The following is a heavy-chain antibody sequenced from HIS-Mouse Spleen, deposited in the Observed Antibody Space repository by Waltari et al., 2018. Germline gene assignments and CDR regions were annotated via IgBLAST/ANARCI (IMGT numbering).Heavy chain of an antibody. V-gene: IGHV3-15*01. J-gene: IGHJ4*02. Sequence: EVQLVESGGGLVKPGGSLRLSCAASGFTVSNAWVSGVRQATGKGLEWVGRIKSKTDGGTTDYAAPVKGRFTISRDDSKNTLYLQMNSLKTEDTAVYYCTTDPNSGYPDYWGQGTLVTVSS. CDR3: TTDPNSGYPDY. CDR2: IKSKTDGGTT. D-gene: IGHD5-12*01. CDR1: GFTVSNAW.